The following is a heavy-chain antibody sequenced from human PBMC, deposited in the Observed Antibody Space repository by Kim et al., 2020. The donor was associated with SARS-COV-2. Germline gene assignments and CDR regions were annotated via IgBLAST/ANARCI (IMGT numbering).Heavy chain of an antibody. CDR3: AGEYGSASYGFDF. D-gene: IGHD3-10*01. CDR2: VNHSGST. CDR1: GGSLSGYY. J-gene: IGHJ4*02. Sequence: SETLSLTCAIHGGSLSGYYWSWIRQPPGKGLEWIGEVNHSGSTTYSPSLKSRGTILVDTSKNQFSLKLSSVTAADTASYYCAGEYGSASYGFDFWGQGTLGTVSS. V-gene: IGHV4-34*01.